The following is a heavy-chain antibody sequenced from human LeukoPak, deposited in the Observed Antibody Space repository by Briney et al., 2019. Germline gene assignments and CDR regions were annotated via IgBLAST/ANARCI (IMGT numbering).Heavy chain of an antibody. V-gene: IGHV3-15*01. CDR2: IKSNTDGGTT. D-gene: IGHD1-26*01. CDR3: ARDLPGDSGRYSLAAVFDY. Sequence: GGSLRLSCAASGFTFSNAWMSWVRQAPGKGLEWVGRIKSNTDGGTTEYAAPVKGRFTISRDNAKNSLYLQMNSLRGEDTAVYYCARDLPGDSGRYSLAAVFDYWGQGTLVTVSS. CDR1: GFTFSNAW. J-gene: IGHJ4*02.